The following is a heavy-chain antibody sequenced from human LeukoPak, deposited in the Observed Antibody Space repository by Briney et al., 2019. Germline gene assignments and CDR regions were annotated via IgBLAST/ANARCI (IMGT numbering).Heavy chain of an antibody. CDR1: GGSISSSSYY. Sequence: SETLSLTCTVSGGSISSSSYYWGWIRQPLGKGLEWIGSIYYSGSTYYNPSLKSRVTISVDTSKNQFSLKLSSVTAADTAVYYCAREGSSGTGYYFDYWGQGTLVTVSS. D-gene: IGHD3-22*01. CDR3: AREGSSGTGYYFDY. CDR2: IYYSGST. V-gene: IGHV4-39*02. J-gene: IGHJ4*02.